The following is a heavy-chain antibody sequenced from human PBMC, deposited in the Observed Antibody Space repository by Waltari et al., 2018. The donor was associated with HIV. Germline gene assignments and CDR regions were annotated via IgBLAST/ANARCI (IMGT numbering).Heavy chain of an antibody. D-gene: IGHD6-19*01. Sequence: QLQLQESGPGLVKPSETLSLTCTVSGGSISSSSYYWGWIRQPPGKGLEWIGGIYYSGTTYYHPTLKRRVTISVDTSKNQFSLKLSSVTAADTAVYYCASLRGWYFDYWGQGTLVTVSS. CDR3: ASLRGWYFDY. V-gene: IGHV4-39*07. CDR2: IYYSGTT. CDR1: GGSISSSSYY. J-gene: IGHJ4*02.